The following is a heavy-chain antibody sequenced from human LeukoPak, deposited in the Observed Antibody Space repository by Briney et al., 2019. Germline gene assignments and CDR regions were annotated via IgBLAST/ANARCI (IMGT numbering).Heavy chain of an antibody. Sequence: SETLSLTCTVSGGSISSSGYYWGWIRQPPGKGLEWIASIYYSGSTYYNPSLKSRVTISVDTSKNQLSLKLSSLTAADTAVYYCARHEYSGNYYGLSCFDPWGQGTLVTVSS. CDR1: GGSISSSGYY. CDR2: IYYSGST. V-gene: IGHV4-39*01. D-gene: IGHD1-26*01. J-gene: IGHJ5*02. CDR3: ARHEYSGNYYGLSCFDP.